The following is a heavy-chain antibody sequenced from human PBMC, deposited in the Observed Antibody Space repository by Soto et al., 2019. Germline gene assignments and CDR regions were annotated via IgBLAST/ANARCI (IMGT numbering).Heavy chain of an antibody. D-gene: IGHD3-10*01. Sequence: QITLKESGPTLVRPTQTLTLTCTFSGFSLSTTGVGVGWIRQPPGKALEWLALIYWDDDKRYSPSLKSRLTITKDTSKNEVILTMTNMDPVDTARYYCAQRLPHYGLGRERGNGFDPWGQRTLVTVSS. CDR2: IYWDDDK. CDR3: AQRLPHYGLGRERGNGFDP. V-gene: IGHV2-5*02. CDR1: GFSLSTTGVG. J-gene: IGHJ5*02.